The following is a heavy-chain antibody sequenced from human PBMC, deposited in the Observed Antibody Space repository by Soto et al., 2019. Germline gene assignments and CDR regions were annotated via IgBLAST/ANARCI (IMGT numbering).Heavy chain of an antibody. CDR2: IRTVSSAT. D-gene: IGHD1-26*01. J-gene: IGHJ6*02. Sequence: QVQLVESGGGWVKPGGSLRLSCAASGFTFSDYYMTWIRQAPGKGLGGVSFIRTVSSATNYADSVKGRFTISRDNAKNLVYLQMESLRAEDTAVYYCARYSGSYLSAYFYGMDVWGQGATVTVSS. CDR3: ARYSGSYLSAYFYGMDV. CDR1: GFTFSDYY. V-gene: IGHV3-11*06.